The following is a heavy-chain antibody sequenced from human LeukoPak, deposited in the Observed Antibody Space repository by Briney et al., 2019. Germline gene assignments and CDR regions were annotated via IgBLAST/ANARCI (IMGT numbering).Heavy chain of an antibody. D-gene: IGHD4-17*01. CDR2: IYFSGST. V-gene: IGHV4-34*01. CDR3: ARRTVTNFDY. CDR1: GGSFSGYY. Sequence: PSETLSLTCAVYGGSFSGYYWSWIRQPPGKGLEWIGSIYFSGSTYYNPSLKSRVTIYVDTSKNQFSLKLSSVTAADTAVYYCARRTVTNFDYWGQGTLVTVSS. J-gene: IGHJ4*02.